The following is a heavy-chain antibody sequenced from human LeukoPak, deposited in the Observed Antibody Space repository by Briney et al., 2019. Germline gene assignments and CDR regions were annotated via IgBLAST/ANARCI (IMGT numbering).Heavy chain of an antibody. J-gene: IGHJ4*02. CDR2: INPNSGGT. Sequence: ASVKVSCKASGYTFTGYYMHWVRQAPGQGLEWMGWINPNSGGTNYAQKFQGRVTMTRDTFISTAYMELSRLRSDDTAVYYCARDKAVAGTGSPDYWGQGTLVTVSS. CDR1: GYTFTGYY. V-gene: IGHV1-2*02. CDR3: ARDKAVAGTGSPDY. D-gene: IGHD6-19*01.